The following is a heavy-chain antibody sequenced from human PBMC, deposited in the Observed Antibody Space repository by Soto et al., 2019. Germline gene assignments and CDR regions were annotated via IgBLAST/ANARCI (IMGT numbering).Heavy chain of an antibody. CDR2: ISGGGAST. CDR1: GFTFSNYA. D-gene: IGHD2-15*01. J-gene: IGHJ5*02. CDR3: ATYRFCSGGSCSRFDP. V-gene: IGHV3-23*01. Sequence: GGSLRLSCAASGFTFSNYAMSWVRQAPGKGLEWISTISGGGASTYYADSVRGRFTISRDNSENTLYLQMNSLRADDTAVYYCATYRFCSGGSCSRFDPWGQGTLVTVS.